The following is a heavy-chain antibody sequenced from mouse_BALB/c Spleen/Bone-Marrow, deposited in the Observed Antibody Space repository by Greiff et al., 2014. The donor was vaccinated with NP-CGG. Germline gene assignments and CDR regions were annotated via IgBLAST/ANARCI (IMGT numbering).Heavy chain of an antibody. CDR3: ARRDYDYDDYSMDY. V-gene: IGHV1S132*01. CDR1: GYTFTSYW. D-gene: IGHD2-4*01. Sequence: VQLQQSGAELVKPGASVKLSCKTSGYTFTSYWIQWVKQRPGQGLGWIGEMFPRTGATYYNERFRGRATLTIDTSSSTAYMQLSSLTSEDSAVYFCARRDYDYDDYSMDYWGQGTLVTVSS. J-gene: IGHJ4*01. CDR2: MFPRTGAT.